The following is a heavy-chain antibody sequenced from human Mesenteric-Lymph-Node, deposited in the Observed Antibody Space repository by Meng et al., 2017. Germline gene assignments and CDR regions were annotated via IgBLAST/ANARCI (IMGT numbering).Heavy chain of an antibody. D-gene: IGHD3-3*01. V-gene: IGHV3-66*02. Sequence: VQLGESGGGLVQRGGSLRLSCAVSGFTVSSNYMSWVRQAPGKGLEWVSVIYSGGSTYYADSVKGRFTISRDNSKNTLYLQMNSLRAEDTAVYYCARDLGDGIWSGYRYWGQGALVTVSS. CDR2: IYSGGST. CDR3: ARDLGDGIWSGYRY. J-gene: IGHJ4*02. CDR1: GFTVSSNY.